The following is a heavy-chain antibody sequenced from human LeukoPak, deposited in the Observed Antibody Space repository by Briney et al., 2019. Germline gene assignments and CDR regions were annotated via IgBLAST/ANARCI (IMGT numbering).Heavy chain of an antibody. CDR1: GGTFSSYA. D-gene: IGHD6-19*01. Sequence: ASVKVSCKASGGTFSSYAISWVRQAPGQGLEWMGGIIPIFGTANYAQKFQGRVTITADESTSTAYMELSSLRSEDTAVYYYARYKPGIAVAAYDYWGQGTLVTVSS. V-gene: IGHV1-69*13. CDR3: ARYKPGIAVAAYDY. CDR2: IIPIFGTA. J-gene: IGHJ4*02.